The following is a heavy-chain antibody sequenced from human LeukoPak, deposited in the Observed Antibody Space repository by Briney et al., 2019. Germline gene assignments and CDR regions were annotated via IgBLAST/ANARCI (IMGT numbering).Heavy chain of an antibody. D-gene: IGHD3-10*01. CDR1: GFTFSNYW. Sequence: PGGSLRLFCGASGFTFSNYWMHWVRQAPGKGLLWGSRINSDGRSTNYADSVKGRFTISRDNAKNTLYLQMNSLRAEDTAVYYCVRWGLGTGEAFDIWGQGTMVTVSS. J-gene: IGHJ3*02. V-gene: IGHV3-74*01. CDR2: INSDGRST. CDR3: VRWGLGTGEAFDI.